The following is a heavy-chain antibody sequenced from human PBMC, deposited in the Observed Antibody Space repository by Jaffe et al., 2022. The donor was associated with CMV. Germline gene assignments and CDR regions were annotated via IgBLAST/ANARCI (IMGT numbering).Heavy chain of an antibody. CDR3: AKGANYYYYHMDV. CDR1: GFTFSSFA. CDR2: ITGSGRST. V-gene: IGHV3-23*04. Sequence: VQLVESGGGLVQPGGSLRLSCEGSGFTFSSFAMSWVRQSPGKGLEWVSSITGSGRSTYYADSVRGRFTISRDNSKNTLYLQMSSLRAEDTAVYYCAKGANYYYYHMDVWGRGTTVTVSS. J-gene: IGHJ6*03.